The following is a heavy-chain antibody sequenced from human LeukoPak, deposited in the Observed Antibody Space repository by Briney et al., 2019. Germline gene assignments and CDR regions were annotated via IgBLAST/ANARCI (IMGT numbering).Heavy chain of an antibody. CDR3: ARDHRYAFDN. V-gene: IGHV3-48*04. Sequence: PGGSLRLSCAASGFTFSGYSMNWVRQAPGKGLEWTSYVGISSGNTKYADSVKGRFTISGDSAKNSVFLQMNSLRVEDTAVYYCARDHRYAFDNWGQGTLVTVSS. CDR2: VGISSGNT. J-gene: IGHJ4*02. D-gene: IGHD5-12*01. CDR1: GFTFSGYS.